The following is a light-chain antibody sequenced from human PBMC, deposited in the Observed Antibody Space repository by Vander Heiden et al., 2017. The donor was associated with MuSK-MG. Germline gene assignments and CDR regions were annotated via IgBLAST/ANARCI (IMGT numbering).Light chain of an antibody. Sequence: SALTQPPSASGSPGPSVTISCTGTSSDVGGYNYVSWYQQHPGKAPKLMIYEVTKRPSGVPDRFSGSKSGTTASLTVSGLQAEDEADYYCSSYAGSNNYVFGTGTKVTVL. CDR1: SSDVGGYNY. V-gene: IGLV2-8*01. J-gene: IGLJ1*01. CDR3: SSYAGSNNYV. CDR2: EVT.